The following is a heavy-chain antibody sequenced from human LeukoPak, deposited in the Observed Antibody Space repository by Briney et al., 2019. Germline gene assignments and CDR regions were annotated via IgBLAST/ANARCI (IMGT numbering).Heavy chain of an antibody. CDR2: ILFDGSNK. V-gene: IGHV3-30*02. D-gene: IGHD3-10*01. Sequence: PGGSLRLSCAASGFSFSIFGMHWVRQAPGKGLEWVSFILFDGSNKYYADSVKGRFTISRYNSKNTLYLQMNSLRTEDAAVYYWAKDRNSKSNYYMDVWGKGTTVTVSS. J-gene: IGHJ6*03. CDR3: AKDRNSKSNYYMDV. CDR1: GFSFSIFG.